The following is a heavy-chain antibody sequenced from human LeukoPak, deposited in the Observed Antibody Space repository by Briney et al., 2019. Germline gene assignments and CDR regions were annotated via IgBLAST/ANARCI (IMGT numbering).Heavy chain of an antibody. CDR3: AREWHYQFDY. V-gene: IGHV4-39*07. D-gene: IGHD3-10*01. Sequence: SETLSLTCTVSSGSITNTNYYWAWIRQPPGEGLEWIGSVYHSGITYYTPSLKSRVSISVDTSKNQFSLKVTSVTAADTAVYYCAREWHYQFDYWGQGSLVTISS. J-gene: IGHJ4*02. CDR1: SGSITNTNYY. CDR2: VYHSGIT.